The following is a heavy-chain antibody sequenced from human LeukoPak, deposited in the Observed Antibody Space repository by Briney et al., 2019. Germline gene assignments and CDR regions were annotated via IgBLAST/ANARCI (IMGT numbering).Heavy chain of an antibody. J-gene: IGHJ4*02. CDR1: GFTFNTYS. CDR2: ISDSSGTI. CDR3: ARGPYGDYVDALDY. Sequence: GGSLRLSCAASGFTFNTYSMNWVRQAPGKGLEWISYISDSSGTIYYADSVKGRFTISRDNGKNSLYLQMNSLRAEDTAAYYCARGPYGDYVDALDYWGQGTLVTVSS. D-gene: IGHD4-17*01. V-gene: IGHV3-48*01.